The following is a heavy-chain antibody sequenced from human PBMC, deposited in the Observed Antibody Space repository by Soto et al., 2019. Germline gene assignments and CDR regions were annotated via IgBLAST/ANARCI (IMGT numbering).Heavy chain of an antibody. CDR2: VSWNGSRT. Sequence: GGSLRLSCAASGFTFGNSDMNWVHQAPGKGLEWVSGVSWNGSRTHYADSVKGRFIISRDNSRNTLYLQTNSLRAEDTAVYYCVRRVTYYYDSSGYYHPFDYWGQGTLVTVSS. J-gene: IGHJ4*02. CDR3: VRRVTYYYDSSGYYHPFDY. CDR1: GFTFGNSD. D-gene: IGHD3-22*01. V-gene: IGHV3-35*01.